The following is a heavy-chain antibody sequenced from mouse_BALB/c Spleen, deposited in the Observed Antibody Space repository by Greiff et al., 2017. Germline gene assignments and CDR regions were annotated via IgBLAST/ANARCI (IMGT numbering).Heavy chain of an antibody. D-gene: IGHD2-4*01. V-gene: IGHV1-7*01. CDR1: GYTFTSYW. CDR3: ARWDYDYDVHYAMDY. J-gene: IGHJ4*01. Sequence: VQLQQSGAELAKPGASVKMSCKASGYTFTSYWMHWVKQRPGQGLEWIGYINPSTGYTEYNQKFKDKATLTADKSSSTAYMQLSSLTSEDSAVYYCARWDYDYDVHYAMDYWGQGTSVTVSS. CDR2: INPSTGYT.